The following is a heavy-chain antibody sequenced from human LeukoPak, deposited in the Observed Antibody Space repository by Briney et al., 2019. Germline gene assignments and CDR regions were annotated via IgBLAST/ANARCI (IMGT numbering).Heavy chain of an antibody. D-gene: IGHD2-15*01. CDR2: ISWNSGSI. CDR1: GFTFDDYA. Sequence: GGSLRLSCAASGFTFDDYAMHWVRQAPGKGLEWVSGISWNSGSIGYADSVKGRFTISRDNAKNSLYLQMNSLRAEDTALYYCAKGTVVVAATGGRDDAFDIWGQGTMVTVSS. V-gene: IGHV3-9*01. J-gene: IGHJ3*02. CDR3: AKGTVVVAATGGRDDAFDI.